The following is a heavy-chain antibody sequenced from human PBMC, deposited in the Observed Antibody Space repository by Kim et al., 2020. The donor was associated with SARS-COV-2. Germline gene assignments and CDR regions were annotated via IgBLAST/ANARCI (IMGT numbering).Heavy chain of an antibody. CDR2: FRRNSDGGTT. Sequence: GGSLRLSCTTSGFTFGDYGMSWVCRTPGEGLEWVGFFRRNSDGGTTEYSASVKGSFSLSRDDSKSIAYLHMNSLKSEDTAVYYCSSIEYSNCWPLPFFD. CDR1: GFTFGDYG. D-gene: IGHD6-19*01. V-gene: IGHV3-49*04. CDR3: SSIEYSNCWPLPFFD. J-gene: IGHJ4*01.